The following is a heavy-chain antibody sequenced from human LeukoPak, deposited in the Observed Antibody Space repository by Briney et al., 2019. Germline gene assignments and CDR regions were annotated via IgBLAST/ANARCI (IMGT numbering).Heavy chain of an antibody. CDR2: ISSSGSTI. Sequence: GGSLRLSCAASGFTFSSYSMNWVRQAPGKGLEWVSYISSSGSTIYYADSVKGRFTISRDNAKNSLYLQMNSLRAEDTAVYYCARGLLWFGELTWGDAFDIWGQGTMVTVSS. D-gene: IGHD3-10*01. CDR1: GFTFSSYS. V-gene: IGHV3-48*04. J-gene: IGHJ3*02. CDR3: ARGLLWFGELTWGDAFDI.